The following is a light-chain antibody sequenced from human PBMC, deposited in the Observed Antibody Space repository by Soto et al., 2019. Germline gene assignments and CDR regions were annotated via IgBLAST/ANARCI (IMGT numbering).Light chain of an antibody. CDR1: QSVSSSY. J-gene: IGKJ5*01. Sequence: EIVLTQPPGTLSLSPGERATLSCRASQSVSSSYLAWYHQRPGQVPRLLIYGASSRATGIPDRFSGSGSGTDFTLTISRLEPEDFAVYYCQQYGSSPITFGQGTRLEIK. V-gene: IGKV3-20*01. CDR2: GAS. CDR3: QQYGSSPIT.